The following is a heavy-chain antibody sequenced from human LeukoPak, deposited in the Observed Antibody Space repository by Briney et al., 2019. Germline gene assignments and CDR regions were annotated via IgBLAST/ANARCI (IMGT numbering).Heavy chain of an antibody. J-gene: IGHJ4*02. Sequence: SETLSLTCAVSGGSISGDSWWSWVRQSPGKGLEWIGEIHHSGDTDYNSSLKSRVTISLDKSKTQFSLKLSSVTAADTAVYYCARVDYSGSPFDYWGQGTLVTVSS. CDR2: IHHSGDT. CDR1: GGSISGDSW. D-gene: IGHD1-26*01. CDR3: ARVDYSGSPFDY. V-gene: IGHV4-4*02.